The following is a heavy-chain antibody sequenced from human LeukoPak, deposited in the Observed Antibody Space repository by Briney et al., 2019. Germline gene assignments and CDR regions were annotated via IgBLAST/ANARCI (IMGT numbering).Heavy chain of an antibody. J-gene: IGHJ5*02. Sequence: GESLKISCKASGHDFNDYWIGWGRQMPGKGPEWMGIIHPADSDTVYSPAFSGQVTISTDRSTGTAYLQWSSLEASDTAIYYCARRYYDRSEFDPWGQGTMVTVSS. CDR2: IHPADSDT. D-gene: IGHD3-22*01. V-gene: IGHV5-51*01. CDR3: ARRYYDRSEFDP. CDR1: GHDFNDYW.